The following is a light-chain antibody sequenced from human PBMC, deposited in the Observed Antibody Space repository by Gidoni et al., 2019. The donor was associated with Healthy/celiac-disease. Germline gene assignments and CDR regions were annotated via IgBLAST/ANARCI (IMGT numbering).Light chain of an antibody. CDR3: CSYAGSGTWV. V-gene: IGLV2-23*02. Sequence: QSALTQPASVSGSPGQSIPISCTGTSSDVGDYNLVSWYQQHPGKAPKLMIYEVSERPSGVSNRFSGSKSGNTASLTISGLQAEDEADYYCCSYAGSGTWVFGGGTKLTVL. CDR1: SSDVGDYNL. J-gene: IGLJ3*02. CDR2: EVS.